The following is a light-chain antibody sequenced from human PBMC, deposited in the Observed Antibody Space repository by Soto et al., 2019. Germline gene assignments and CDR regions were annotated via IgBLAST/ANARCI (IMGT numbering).Light chain of an antibody. Sequence: EIVLTQSPGTLSLSPGDRATLSCRASQSVSSSYLAWYQQNPGQAPRLLIYGASSRATGIPDRFSGSGSGTDFTHTISRLEPEDFAVYYCQQYGSSPPWTFGQGTKVEIK. CDR1: QSVSSSY. CDR3: QQYGSSPPWT. CDR2: GAS. V-gene: IGKV3-20*01. J-gene: IGKJ1*01.